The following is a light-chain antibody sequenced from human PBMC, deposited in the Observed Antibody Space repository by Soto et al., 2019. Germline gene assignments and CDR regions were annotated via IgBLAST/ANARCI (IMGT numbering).Light chain of an antibody. CDR2: GAS. CDR1: QSIMTN. J-gene: IGKJ5*01. V-gene: IGKV3-15*01. Sequence: EIVMTQSPATLSVSPGERAILSCSASQSIMTNVAWYQQRPGQAPRLLIYGASTRATDIPAMLSGSGSGREFTLTFGSLQSEDFAIDYGQHYNHWTSITFGQGTRLEF. CDR3: QHYNHWTSIT.